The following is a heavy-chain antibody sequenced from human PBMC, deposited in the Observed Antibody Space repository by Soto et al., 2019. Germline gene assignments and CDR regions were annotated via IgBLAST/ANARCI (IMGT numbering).Heavy chain of an antibody. CDR3: ARHVWDREAHCTNGVCSYYYYYGMDV. CDR1: GYSFTSYW. J-gene: IGHJ6*02. Sequence: PGESLKISCKGSGYSFTSYWISWVRQMPGKGLEWMGRIDPSDSYTNYSPSFQGHVTISADKSISTAYLQWSSLKASDTAMYYCARHVWDREAHCTNGVCSYYYYYGMDVWGQGTTVTVSS. CDR2: IDPSDSYT. V-gene: IGHV5-10-1*01. D-gene: IGHD2-8*01.